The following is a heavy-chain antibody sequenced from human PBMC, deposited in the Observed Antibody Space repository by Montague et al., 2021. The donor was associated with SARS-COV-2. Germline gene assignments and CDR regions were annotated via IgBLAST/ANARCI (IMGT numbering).Heavy chain of an antibody. Sequence: SETLSLTCTVSGYSISSDYYWGWIRQPPGKGLEWIGSMYYSGSTYYSPSLKSRVTISVDTSKNQFSLKLISVTAADTAVYYCARDSRGWLRFDGVFDYWGQGTLVTVSS. J-gene: IGHJ4*02. CDR2: MYYSGST. D-gene: IGHD5-12*01. CDR3: ARDSRGWLRFDGVFDY. CDR1: GYSISSDYY. V-gene: IGHV4-38-2*02.